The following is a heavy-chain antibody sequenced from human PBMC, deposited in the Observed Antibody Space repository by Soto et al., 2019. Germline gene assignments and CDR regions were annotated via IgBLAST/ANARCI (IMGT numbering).Heavy chain of an antibody. Sequence: GASVKVYCKSSGGTFSSYAISWVRQAPGQVLEWMGGIIPIFGTANYAQKFQGRVTITADESTSTAYMELSSLRSEDTAVYYCARSGVGLIVVVPAAPFDYWGQGTLVTVSS. J-gene: IGHJ4*02. V-gene: IGHV1-69*01. D-gene: IGHD2-2*01. CDR1: GGTFSSYA. CDR2: IIPIFGTA. CDR3: ARSGVGLIVVVPAAPFDY.